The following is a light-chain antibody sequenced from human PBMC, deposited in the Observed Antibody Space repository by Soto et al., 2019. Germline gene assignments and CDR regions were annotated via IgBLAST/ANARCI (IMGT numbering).Light chain of an antibody. J-gene: IGKJ4*01. CDR2: WAS. V-gene: IGKV4-1*01. CDR1: RSVLYKSNNKNH. Sequence: DIVMTQSPDSLAVSLGERATMNCKCSRSVLYKSNNKNHLAWYQQKPGQPPQLIIYWASTRESGVPERFSGSGSGTAVTLTISSLEAEDVAFYWCQQYFDVPFTFGGGTKVVI. CDR3: QQYFDVPFT.